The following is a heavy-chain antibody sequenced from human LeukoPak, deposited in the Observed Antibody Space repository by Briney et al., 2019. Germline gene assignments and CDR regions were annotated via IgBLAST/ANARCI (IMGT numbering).Heavy chain of an antibody. D-gene: IGHD5-24*01. CDR2: FDPEDGET. V-gene: IGHV1-24*01. CDR1: GYTLTELS. Sequence: ASVKVSCKVSGYTLTELSMHWVRQAPGKGLEWMGGFDPEDGETIYAQKFQGRVTMTRNTSISTACMELSSLKSEDTAVYYCARGREMATLPIDYWGQGTLVTVSS. J-gene: IGHJ4*02. CDR3: ARGREMATLPIDY.